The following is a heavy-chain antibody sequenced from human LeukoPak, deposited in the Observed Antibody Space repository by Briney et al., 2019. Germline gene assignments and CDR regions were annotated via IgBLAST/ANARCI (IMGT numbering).Heavy chain of an antibody. D-gene: IGHD1-20*01. CDR2: ISYGGSNK. CDR3: ARDNWSDSYFDY. J-gene: IGHJ4*02. Sequence: GGSLRLSCAASGFTFSSYAMHWVRQAPGKGLEWVAVISYGGSNKYYADSVKGRFTISRDNSKNTLYLQMNSLRAEDTAVYYCARDNWSDSYFDYWGQGTLVTVSS. V-gene: IGHV3-30*04. CDR1: GFTFSSYA.